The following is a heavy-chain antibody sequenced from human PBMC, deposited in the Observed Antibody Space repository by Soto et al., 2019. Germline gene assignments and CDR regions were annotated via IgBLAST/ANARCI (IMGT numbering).Heavy chain of an antibody. V-gene: IGHV3-23*01. CDR1: GFPFSSYA. Sequence: HPGGSLRLSCLASGFPFSSYALTWVRQAPGKGPEWVSAISGSGGSTYYADSVKGRFTISRDNSKNTLYLQMNSLRAEDTAVYYCARDYGYSYGRGFYYYGMDVWGQGTTVTVSS. J-gene: IGHJ6*02. D-gene: IGHD5-18*01. CDR3: ARDYGYSYGRGFYYYGMDV. CDR2: ISGSGGST.